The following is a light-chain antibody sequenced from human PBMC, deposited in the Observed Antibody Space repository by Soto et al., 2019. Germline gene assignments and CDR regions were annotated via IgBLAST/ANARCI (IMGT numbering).Light chain of an antibody. J-gene: IGLJ3*02. CDR3: CSYAGSSTWV. Sequence: QPVLTQPASVSGSLGQSITISCTGTNSDVGGYNLVSWYQQHPGKAPKLMTYEGSKRPSGVSNRFSGSKSGNTASLTISGLQAEDEADYYCCSYAGSSTWVFGGGTKLTVL. CDR2: EGS. CDR1: NSDVGGYNL. V-gene: IGLV2-23*01.